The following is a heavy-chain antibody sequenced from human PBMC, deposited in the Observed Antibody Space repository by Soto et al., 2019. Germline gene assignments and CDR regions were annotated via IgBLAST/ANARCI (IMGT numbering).Heavy chain of an antibody. V-gene: IGHV4-31*03. D-gene: IGHD2-15*01. CDR1: GGSISSGGYY. J-gene: IGHJ6*03. CDR3: ARELRGCSGGRCYLNYYYYMDV. CDR2: IYYSGST. Sequence: QVQLQESGPGLVKPSQTLSLTCTVSGGSISSGGYYWSWIRQHPGKGLEWIGYIYYSGSTYYNPSLKSRVTISVDTSKNQFSLKLSSVTAADTAVYYCARELRGCSGGRCYLNYYYYMDVWGKGTTVTVSS.